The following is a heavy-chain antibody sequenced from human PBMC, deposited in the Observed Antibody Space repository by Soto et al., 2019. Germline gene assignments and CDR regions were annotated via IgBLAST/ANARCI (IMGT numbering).Heavy chain of an antibody. CDR3: ARDFRDYGGNSHFQH. J-gene: IGHJ1*01. D-gene: IGHD4-17*01. CDR1: GFTFSSYG. V-gene: IGHV3-33*01. CDR2: IWYDGSNK. Sequence: QVQLVESGGGVVQPGRSLRLSCAASGFTFSSYGMHWVRQAPGKGLEWVAVIWYDGSNKYYADSVKGRFTISRDNSKNTLDLQMNSLRDEDTAVYYCARDFRDYGGNSHFQHWGQGTLVTVSS.